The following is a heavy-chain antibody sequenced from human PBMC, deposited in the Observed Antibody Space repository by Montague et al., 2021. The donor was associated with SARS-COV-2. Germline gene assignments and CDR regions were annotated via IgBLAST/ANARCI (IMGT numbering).Heavy chain of an antibody. J-gene: IGHJ4*02. CDR2: TYYRSKWYR. CDR1: GDSVSSNSAA. CDR3: ARSGYGGGTPWFYFDS. V-gene: IGHV6-1*01. Sequence: CAISGDSVSSNSAAWNWIRQSPSRGLEWLGRTYYRSKWYRDYALSVRSRLTVNPDTSENQFSLQLNSVTPDDTAVYYCARSGYGGGTPWFYFDSWGPGTLITVSS. D-gene: IGHD4-23*01.